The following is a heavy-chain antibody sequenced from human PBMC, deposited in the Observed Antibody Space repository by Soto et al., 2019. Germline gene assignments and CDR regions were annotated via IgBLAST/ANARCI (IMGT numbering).Heavy chain of an antibody. V-gene: IGHV3-23*01. CDR1: GFTFSSYT. CDR3: ARDPPNDKTQLDYGMDV. J-gene: IGHJ6*02. Sequence: GGSLRLSCAASGFTFSSYTMNWVRQAPGKGLEWVSLISARGGSTYYADSAKGRFTISRDNSKNTLYLQKNSLRAEDTGVYYCARDPPNDKTQLDYGMDVWGQGTAVTVSS. D-gene: IGHD2-2*01. CDR2: ISARGGST.